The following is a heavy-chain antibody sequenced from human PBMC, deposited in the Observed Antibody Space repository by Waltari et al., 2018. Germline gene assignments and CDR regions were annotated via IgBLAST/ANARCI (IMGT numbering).Heavy chain of an antibody. V-gene: IGHV3-23*01. CDR1: GFTFSSYA. J-gene: IGHJ4*02. CDR2: ISGSGGST. CDR3: AKATGYYYDSSDYY. Sequence: EVQLLESGGGLVQPGGSLRLSCAASGFTFSSYAMSWVRPAPGKGLEWVSAISGSGGSTYYADSVKGRFTISRDNSKNTLYLQMNSLRAEDTAVYYCAKATGYYYDSSDYYWGQGTLVTVSS. D-gene: IGHD3-22*01.